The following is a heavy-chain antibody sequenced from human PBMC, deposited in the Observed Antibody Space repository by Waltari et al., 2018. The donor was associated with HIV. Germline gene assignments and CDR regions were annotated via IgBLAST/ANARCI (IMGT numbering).Heavy chain of an antibody. CDR3: ARVRFPDYVWGSYRFDY. CDR1: GYSFTSYW. CDR2: IFPGDVDT. J-gene: IGHJ4*02. Sequence: EVQLVQSGAEVKKPGESLKISCKGSGYSFTSYWIGWVRQMPGKGLEWMGTIFPGDVDTSYSPSFQGQVTSSADKSISTAYLQWSSLKASDTAMYYCARVRFPDYVWGSYRFDYWGQGTLVTVSS. V-gene: IGHV5-51*01. D-gene: IGHD3-16*02.